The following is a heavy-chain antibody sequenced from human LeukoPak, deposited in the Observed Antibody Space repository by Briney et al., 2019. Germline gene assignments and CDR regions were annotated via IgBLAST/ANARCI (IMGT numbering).Heavy chain of an antibody. J-gene: IGHJ6*03. CDR2: IRFDGSDK. CDR1: GFTFSSYG. V-gene: IGHV3-30*02. CDR3: AKDEYDFWSGYSLGGYYIDV. D-gene: IGHD3-3*01. Sequence: GGSLRLSCAASGFTFSSYGMHWVRQAPGKGLEWVAFIRFDGSDKYYADSVKGRFTISRDNSKNTLYLQMNSLRAEDTAVYYCAKDEYDFWSGYSLGGYYIDVWGKGTTVAVSS.